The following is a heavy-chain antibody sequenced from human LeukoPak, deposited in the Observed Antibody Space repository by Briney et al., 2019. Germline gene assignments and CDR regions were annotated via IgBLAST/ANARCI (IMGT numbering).Heavy chain of an antibody. Sequence: PSETLSLTCTVSGGSISSYYWSWIRQPPGKGLEWIGYIYYSGSTNYNPSLKSRVTISVDTSKNQFSLKLSSVTAADTAVYYCARDRQVGATDAFDIWGQGTMVTVSS. D-gene: IGHD1-26*01. V-gene: IGHV4-59*01. CDR2: IYYSGST. CDR3: ARDRQVGATDAFDI. CDR1: GGSISSYY. J-gene: IGHJ3*02.